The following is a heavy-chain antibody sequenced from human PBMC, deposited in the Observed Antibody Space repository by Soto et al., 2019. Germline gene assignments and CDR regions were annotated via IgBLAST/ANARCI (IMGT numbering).Heavy chain of an antibody. V-gene: IGHV3-21*01. J-gene: IGHJ6*02. Sequence: PGGSLRLSCAASGFTFSNSRMHWVRLAPGKGLVWVSYISTSRSHTHYADSVKGRFTISRDNAKNSLYLQMDSLRAEDTAVYYCARHTGVGYSYGVYYYYGMDVWGQGTTVTVSS. CDR3: ARHTGVGYSYGVYYYYGMDV. D-gene: IGHD5-18*01. CDR1: GFTFSNSR. CDR2: ISTSRSHT.